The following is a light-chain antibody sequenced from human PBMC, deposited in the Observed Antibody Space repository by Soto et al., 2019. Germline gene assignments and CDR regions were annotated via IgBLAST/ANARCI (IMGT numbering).Light chain of an antibody. Sequence: EIVMTQSTVTLSVSPGETANLSCRASQTVTSNLAWYQQKPGRSPSLLLSGASTRATGIPARFSGSGSGTEFTLTISRLQSEDLAVYYCQQYNDWPRTFGQGTKVDIK. CDR3: QQYNDWPRT. V-gene: IGKV3-15*01. CDR2: GAS. CDR1: QTVTSN. J-gene: IGKJ1*01.